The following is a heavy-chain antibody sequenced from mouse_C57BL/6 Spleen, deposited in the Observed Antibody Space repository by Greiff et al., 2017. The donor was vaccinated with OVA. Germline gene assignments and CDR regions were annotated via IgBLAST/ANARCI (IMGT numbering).Heavy chain of an antibody. CDR1: GYAFSSSW. J-gene: IGHJ3*01. V-gene: IGHV1-82*01. CDR3: ARTLGLGFAY. CDR2: IYPGDGDT. D-gene: IGHD4-1*01. Sequence: VQLQQSGPELVKPGASVKISCKASGYAFSSSWMNWVKQRPGKGLEWIGRIYPGDGDTNYNGKFKGKATLTADKSSSTAYMQLSSLPSEDSAVYFCARTLGLGFAYWGQGTLVTVSA.